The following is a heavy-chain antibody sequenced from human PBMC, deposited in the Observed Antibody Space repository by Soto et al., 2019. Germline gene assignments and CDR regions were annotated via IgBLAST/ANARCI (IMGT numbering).Heavy chain of an antibody. D-gene: IGHD3-9*01. Sequence: GGSLRFSCAASGFTFSSYGMHWVRQAQGKGLEWVAVISYDGSNKYYADSVKGRFTISRDNSKNTLYLQMNSLRAEDTAVYYCAKVHGGYDILTGSTHYYYYYGLDIWGQGTTVNVSS. V-gene: IGHV3-30*18. J-gene: IGHJ6*02. CDR3: AKVHGGYDILTGSTHYYYYYGLDI. CDR2: ISYDGSNK. CDR1: GFTFSSYG.